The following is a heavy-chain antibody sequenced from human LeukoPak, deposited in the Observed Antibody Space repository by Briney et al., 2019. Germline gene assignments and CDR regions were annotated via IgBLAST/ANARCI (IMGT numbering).Heavy chain of an antibody. CDR1: GGSISSGGYY. Sequence: SQTLSLTCTVSGGSISSGGYYWSWIRQHPGKGLEWIGQIYYTGSADYNPSLKSRITISVDTSKNQISLMVRSVTAADTAVYHCARFGVNYDMDVWGQGTTVTVSS. V-gene: IGHV4-61*08. CDR2: IYYTGSA. J-gene: IGHJ6*02. D-gene: IGHD3-16*01. CDR3: ARFGVNYDMDV.